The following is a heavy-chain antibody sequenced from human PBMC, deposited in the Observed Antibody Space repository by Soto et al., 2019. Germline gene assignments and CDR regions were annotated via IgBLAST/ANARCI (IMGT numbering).Heavy chain of an antibody. V-gene: IGHV3-30-3*01. D-gene: IGHD6-19*01. CDR1: GFTFSSYA. CDR2: ISYDGSNK. J-gene: IGHJ4*02. CDR3: ARGAVPLAVAGSFDY. Sequence: QVQLVESGGGVVQPGRSLRLSCAASGFTFSSYAMHWVRQAPGKGLEWVAVISYDGSNKYYADSVKGRFTISRDKSKNTLYLQMNSMRAEDTAVYYCARGAVPLAVAGSFDYWGQGTLVTVSS.